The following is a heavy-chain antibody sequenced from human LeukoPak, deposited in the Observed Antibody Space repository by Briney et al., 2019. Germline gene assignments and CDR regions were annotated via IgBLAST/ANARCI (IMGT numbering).Heavy chain of an antibody. J-gene: IGHJ2*01. CDR1: GGSISSYY. Sequence: PSETLSLTCTVSGGSISSYYWSWIRQPPGKRLEWIGYIYYSGSTNYNPSLKSRVTISVDTSKNQFSLKLSSVTAADTAVYYCARLLWYFDLWGRGTLVTVSS. CDR2: IYYSGST. CDR3: ARLLWYFDL. V-gene: IGHV4-59*01.